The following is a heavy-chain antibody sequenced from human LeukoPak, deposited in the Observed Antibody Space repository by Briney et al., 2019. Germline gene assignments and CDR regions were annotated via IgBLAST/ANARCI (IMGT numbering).Heavy chain of an antibody. CDR3: AKSRAGGRYDAFDI. CDR2: IAGGDGTT. Sequence: GGSLRLSCAASGFTFSTYAMTWVRQAPGKGLEWVSAIAGGDGTTYYTNSVKGRFTISRDNSQKTLYLQMNSLRAEDTAVYYCAKSRAGGRYDAFDIWGQGTMVTVSS. D-gene: IGHD4-23*01. CDR1: GFTFSTYA. J-gene: IGHJ3*02. V-gene: IGHV3-23*01.